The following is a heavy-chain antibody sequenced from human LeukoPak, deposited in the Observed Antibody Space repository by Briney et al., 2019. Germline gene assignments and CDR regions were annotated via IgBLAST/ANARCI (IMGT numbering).Heavy chain of an antibody. D-gene: IGHD2-2*02. V-gene: IGHV3-66*01. CDR3: ARAYCSSTSCYNGADY. J-gene: IGHJ4*02. Sequence: GGSLRLSCAASGFTVSNNYMSWVRQAPGKELEWVSVIYSGGTTYYADSVKGRFTISRDNAKNSLFLQMNSLRAEDTAVYYCARAYCSSTSCYNGADYWGQGTLVTVSS. CDR2: IYSGGTT. CDR1: GFTVSNNY.